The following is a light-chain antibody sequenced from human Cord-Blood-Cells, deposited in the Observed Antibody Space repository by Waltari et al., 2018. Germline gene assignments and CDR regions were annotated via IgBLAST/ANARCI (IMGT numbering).Light chain of an antibody. CDR1: QSSSSY. Sequence: DIQMTQSPSSLSASVGDRVTITCRASQSSSSYLHWYQQKPGKAPKLLIYAASSLQSGVPSMFSGSGSGTDFTLTISSLQPEDCATYYCQQSYSTPITFGQGTRLEIK. CDR3: QQSYSTPIT. J-gene: IGKJ5*01. CDR2: AAS. V-gene: IGKV1-39*01.